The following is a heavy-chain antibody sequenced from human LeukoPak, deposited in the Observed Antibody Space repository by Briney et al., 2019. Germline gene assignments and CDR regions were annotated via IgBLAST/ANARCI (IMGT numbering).Heavy chain of an antibody. CDR1: GFTFSNYG. Sequence: LRLSCAASGFTFSNYGMNWVRQPPGKGLEWIGEINHSGSTNYNPSLKSRVTISVDTSKNQFSLKLSSVTAADTAVYYCASPYADYWGQGTLVTVSS. D-gene: IGHD3-16*01. V-gene: IGHV4-34*01. CDR3: ASPYADY. J-gene: IGHJ4*02. CDR2: INHSGST.